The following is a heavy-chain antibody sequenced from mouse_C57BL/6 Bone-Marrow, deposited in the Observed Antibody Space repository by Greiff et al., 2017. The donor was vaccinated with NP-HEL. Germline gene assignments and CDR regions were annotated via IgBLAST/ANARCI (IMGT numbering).Heavy chain of an antibody. J-gene: IGHJ2*01. CDR2: IDRSDSYT. V-gene: IGHV1-59*01. D-gene: IGHD4-1*01. Sequence: VQLQQSGAELVRPGTSVKLSCQASGYTFTSYWMPWVKQRPGQGLEWIGAIDRSDSYTNYNQKFKGKVTLTVDTSSSTAYMQLSSLTSEDSAVFYCARSLWDRYCFDYGGWGTTTTVTA. CDR1: GYTFTSYW. CDR3: ARSLWDRYCFDY.